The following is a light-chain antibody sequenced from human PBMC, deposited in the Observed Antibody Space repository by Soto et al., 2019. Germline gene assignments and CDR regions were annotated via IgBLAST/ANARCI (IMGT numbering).Light chain of an antibody. CDR2: GAS. J-gene: IGKJ1*01. CDR1: QSVSSSY. CDR3: QQYGSSSWT. V-gene: IGKV3-20*01. Sequence: EIVLTQSPGTLSLSPGESATLSCRDSQSVSSSYLAWYQQKPGQAPRLLIYGASSRATGIPDRFSGSGSGTDFTLTISRLEPEDFAVYYCQQYGSSSWTFGQGTKVEIK.